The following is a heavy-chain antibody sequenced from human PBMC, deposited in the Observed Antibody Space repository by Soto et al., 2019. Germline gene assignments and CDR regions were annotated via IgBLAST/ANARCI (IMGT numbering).Heavy chain of an antibody. V-gene: IGHV3-53*01. CDR1: GFTVSSNY. CDR3: AANGATHYYGMDV. D-gene: IGHD1-26*01. CDR2: IYSGGST. Sequence: AGGSLRLSCAASGFTVSSNYMSWVRQAPGKGLEWVSVIYSGGSTYYADSVKGRFTISRDNSKNTLYLQMNSLRAEDTAVYYCAANGATHYYGMDVWGQGTTVTVSS. J-gene: IGHJ6*02.